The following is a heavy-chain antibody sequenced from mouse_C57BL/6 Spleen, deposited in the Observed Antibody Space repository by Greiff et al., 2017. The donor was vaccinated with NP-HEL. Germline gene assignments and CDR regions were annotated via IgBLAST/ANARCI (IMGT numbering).Heavy chain of an antibody. CDR2: ISSGSSTI. CDR3: SKDTNYLYWYFDV. V-gene: IGHV5-17*01. CDR1: GFTFSDYG. J-gene: IGHJ1*01. D-gene: IGHD2-5*01. Sequence: DVMLVESGGGLVKPGGSLKLSCAASGFTFSDYGMHWVRQAPEKGLEWVAYISSGSSTIYYADTVKGRFTISRDNAKNNLFLQMTSLRSEDTAMYYFSKDTNYLYWYFDVWGPGTTVTVSS.